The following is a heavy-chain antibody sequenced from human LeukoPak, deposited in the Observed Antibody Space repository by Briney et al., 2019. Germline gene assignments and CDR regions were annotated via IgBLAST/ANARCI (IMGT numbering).Heavy chain of an antibody. J-gene: IGHJ4*02. Sequence: SVKVSCKASGGTFSSYAISWVRQAPGQGLEWMGAIIPMFGRTNYAEKFQGRVTITADESMTIVYLELNSLKPEDAATYYCARVAYDSSGFIDYWGQGSLVAVSS. CDR1: GGTFSSYA. CDR2: IIPMFGRT. CDR3: ARVAYDSSGFIDY. D-gene: IGHD3-22*01. V-gene: IGHV1-69*13.